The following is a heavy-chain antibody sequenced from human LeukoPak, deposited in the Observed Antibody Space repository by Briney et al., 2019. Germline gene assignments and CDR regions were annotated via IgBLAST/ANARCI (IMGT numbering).Heavy chain of an antibody. CDR3: ARLNWYSSGWHPLDY. Sequence: SQTLSLTCTVSGGSISSGSYYWSWIRQPAGKGLEWIGRIYTSGSTNYNPSLKSRVTISVDTSKNQFSLKLSSVTAADTAVYYCARLNWYSSGWHPLDYWGQGTLVTVSS. V-gene: IGHV4-61*02. CDR2: IYTSGST. D-gene: IGHD6-19*01. J-gene: IGHJ4*02. CDR1: GGSISSGSYY.